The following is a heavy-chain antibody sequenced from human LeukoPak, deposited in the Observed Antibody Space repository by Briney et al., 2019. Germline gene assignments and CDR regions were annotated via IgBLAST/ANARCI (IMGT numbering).Heavy chain of an antibody. D-gene: IGHD1-1*01. V-gene: IGHV3-30*04. Sequence: PGRSLRLSCEASGFTFSGYTMHWVRQAPGKWPEWVTVISHDSSTIYYADSVQGRFTISRDNSKNTLYLQMNSLRVEDTAVYYCARELVRPNFFDYWGQGTLVTVSS. CDR2: ISHDSSTI. CDR1: GFTFSGYT. CDR3: ARELVRPNFFDY. J-gene: IGHJ4*02.